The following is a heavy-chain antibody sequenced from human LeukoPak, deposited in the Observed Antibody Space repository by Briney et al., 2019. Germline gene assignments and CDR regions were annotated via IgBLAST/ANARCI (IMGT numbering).Heavy chain of an antibody. J-gene: IGHJ4*02. Sequence: GGSLRLSCAASGFTFSSYSMNWVRQAPGKGLEGGSSISSSSSYIYYADSVKGRFTISRDNAKNSLYLQMNSVRAEDTAVYYCARDLAISYDSWGQGTLVTVSS. CDR1: GFTFSSYS. V-gene: IGHV3-21*01. CDR3: ARDLAISYDS. CDR2: ISSSSSYI. D-gene: IGHD3-22*01.